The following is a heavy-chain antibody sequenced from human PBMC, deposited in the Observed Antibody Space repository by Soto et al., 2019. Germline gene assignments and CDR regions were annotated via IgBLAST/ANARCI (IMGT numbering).Heavy chain of an antibody. Sequence: QVQLQESGPGLVKPSETLSLTCTVSGGSIRSYYWSWIRQPPGKGLEWIGYIYYSGSTNYIPSLKSRVTISVDTSKNQFSLKLSSVTAADTAVYYCARNYGHAFDIWGQGTMVTVSS. CDR2: IYYSGST. CDR1: GGSIRSYY. J-gene: IGHJ3*02. D-gene: IGHD1-7*01. V-gene: IGHV4-59*01. CDR3: ARNYGHAFDI.